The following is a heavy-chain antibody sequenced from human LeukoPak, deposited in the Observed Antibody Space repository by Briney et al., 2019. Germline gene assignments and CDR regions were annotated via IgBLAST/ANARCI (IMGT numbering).Heavy chain of an antibody. D-gene: IGHD4-17*01. CDR2: IYYSGST. CDR3: ARGGTTVTPGLLWFDP. CDR1: GGSISSHY. V-gene: IGHV4-59*11. J-gene: IGHJ5*02. Sequence: SETLSLTCSVPGGSISSHYWSWIRQPPGKGLEWIGYIYYSGSTKYNPSLKSRVTISVDTSKNQFSLKLSSVTAADTAVYYCARGGTTVTPGLLWFDPWGQGTLVTVSS.